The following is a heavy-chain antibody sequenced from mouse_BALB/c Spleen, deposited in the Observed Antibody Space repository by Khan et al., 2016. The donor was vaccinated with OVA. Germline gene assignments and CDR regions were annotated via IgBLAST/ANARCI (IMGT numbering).Heavy chain of an antibody. Sequence: EVQLQESGPSLVKPSQTLSLTCSVTGDSITSGYWSWIRKLPGNKLEYMGYMIYTGYTYYNPSLKSRISITRHTSKNQYYLQLNSVTTEDTATYYCARSTYRYAFAYWGQGTLVTVSA. J-gene: IGHJ3*01. CDR2: MIYTGYT. CDR1: GDSITSGY. CDR3: ARSTYRYAFAY. D-gene: IGHD2-14*01. V-gene: IGHV3-8*02.